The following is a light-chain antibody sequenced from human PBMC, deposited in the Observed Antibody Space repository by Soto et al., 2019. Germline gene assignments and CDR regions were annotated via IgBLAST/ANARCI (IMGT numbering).Light chain of an antibody. CDR2: GPS. Sequence: EIVMTQSPATLAVSPGERVTLSCRASQSVSYNLAWYQKKPGQAPRLRIYGPSTRATGIPARFSGRGSGTEFTLTISSLQSEDFALYYGQQYNNWPRTFGQGTKVDI. V-gene: IGKV3-15*01. J-gene: IGKJ1*01. CDR1: QSVSYN. CDR3: QQYNNWPRT.